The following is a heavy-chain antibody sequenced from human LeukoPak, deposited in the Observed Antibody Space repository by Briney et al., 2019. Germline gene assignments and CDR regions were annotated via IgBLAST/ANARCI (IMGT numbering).Heavy chain of an antibody. J-gene: IGHJ4*02. V-gene: IGHV3-23*01. CDR2: ISGSGGST. D-gene: IGHD3-10*01. CDR1: GFTFSSYG. Sequence: GGSLRLSCAASGFTFSSYGMSWVRQAPGKGLEWVSAISGSGGSTYYADSVKGRFTISRDNSKNTLYLQMNSPRAEDTAVYYCAKDLSLWFGELFWDYWGQGTLVTVSS. CDR3: AKDLSLWFGELFWDY.